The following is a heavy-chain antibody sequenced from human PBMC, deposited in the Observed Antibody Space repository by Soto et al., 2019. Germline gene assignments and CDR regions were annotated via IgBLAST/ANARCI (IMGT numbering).Heavy chain of an antibody. D-gene: IGHD6-13*01. V-gene: IGHV2-5*02. J-gene: IGHJ4*02. CDR2: IYWDDDK. CDR1: GFSLSTSGVG. Sequence: SGPTLVNPTQTLTLTCTFSGFSLSTSGVGVGWIRQPPGKALEWLALIYWDDDKRYSPSLKSRLTITKDTSKNQVVLTMTNMDPVDTATYYCAHRLRVLAAVDNYFDYWGQGTLVTVSS. CDR3: AHRLRVLAAVDNYFDY.